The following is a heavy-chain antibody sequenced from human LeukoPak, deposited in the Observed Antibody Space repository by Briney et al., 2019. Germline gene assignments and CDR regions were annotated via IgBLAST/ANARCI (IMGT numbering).Heavy chain of an antibody. CDR3: ARVRGSYSLDY. CDR1: GFTFSSYE. CDR2: ISSSGSTI. Sequence: GGSLRLSCAASGFTFSSYEMNWVRQAPGKGLEWVSYISSSGSTIYYADSVKGRFTISRDNAKNSLYLQMNSLSAEDTAVYYCARVRGSYSLDYWGQGTLVTVSS. D-gene: IGHD1-26*01. J-gene: IGHJ4*02. V-gene: IGHV3-48*03.